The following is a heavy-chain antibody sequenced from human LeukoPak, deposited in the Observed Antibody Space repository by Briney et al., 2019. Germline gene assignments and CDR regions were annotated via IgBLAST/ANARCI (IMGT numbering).Heavy chain of an antibody. Sequence: PSETLSLTCTVSGGSISSFYYTWIQQPPGKGLEWIGYIDSSGITNYNSSLNSRVTISLDTSQNQFSLKLNSVTAADTAVYYCATVASGWHPDYWGQGALVTVAS. CDR3: ATVASGWHPDY. J-gene: IGHJ4*02. CDR2: IDSSGIT. D-gene: IGHD6-19*01. V-gene: IGHV4-59*01. CDR1: GGSISSFY.